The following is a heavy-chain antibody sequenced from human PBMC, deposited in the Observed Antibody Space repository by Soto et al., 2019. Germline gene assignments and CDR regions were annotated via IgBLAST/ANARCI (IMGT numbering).Heavy chain of an antibody. V-gene: IGHV1-18*01. Sequence: ASVKVSWKTSGYTFARYGISWVRQVPGQGLEWMGWISTYNDNTKYAQKLKGRVTMSTDTSTDTVYMELRSLTSDDTAVYYCAREGYCSSGSCALYSHDFFAMDVWGQGTTVTVS. CDR3: AREGYCSSGSCALYSHDFFAMDV. D-gene: IGHD2-15*01. CDR1: GYTFARYG. J-gene: IGHJ6*02. CDR2: ISTYNDNT.